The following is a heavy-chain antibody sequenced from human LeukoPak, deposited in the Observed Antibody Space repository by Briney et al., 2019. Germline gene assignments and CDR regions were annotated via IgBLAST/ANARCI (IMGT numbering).Heavy chain of an antibody. D-gene: IGHD6-13*01. CDR1: GFTFSTYA. J-gene: IGHJ4*02. V-gene: IGHV3-23*01. CDR2: LNYNGGNT. CDR3: ARGGGSSSWLVDY. Sequence: PGGSLRLSCAASGFTFSTYAMTWLRQAPGKGLEWVSALNYNGGNTYYADSVKGRFTISRDNSKNMLYLQMNSLRAEDTAIYYCARGGGSSSWLVDYWGQGTLVTVSS.